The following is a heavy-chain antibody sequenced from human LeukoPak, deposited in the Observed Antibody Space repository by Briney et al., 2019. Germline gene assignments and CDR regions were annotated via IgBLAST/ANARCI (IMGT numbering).Heavy chain of an antibody. V-gene: IGHV3-43*01. J-gene: IGHJ4*02. CDR2: ISWDGGIT. CDR3: AKDSGITIFGLADY. Sequence: GGSLRLSCAASGFTFDDYAMYWVRHVPGKGLEWVGLISWDGGITDYADSVQGRFTISRDNSKKSLYLQMNSLRNEDTALYYCAKDSGITIFGLADYWGQGSLVTVSS. D-gene: IGHD3-3*01. CDR1: GFTFDDYA.